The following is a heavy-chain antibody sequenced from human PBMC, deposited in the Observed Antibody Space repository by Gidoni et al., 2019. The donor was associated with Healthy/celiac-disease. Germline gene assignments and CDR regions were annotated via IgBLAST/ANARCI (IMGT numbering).Heavy chain of an antibody. V-gene: IGHV2-5*02. D-gene: IGHD1-1*01. CDR2: IYWDDDK. J-gene: IGHJ5*02. CDR3: AHRRDNWNDVGPGINWFDP. Sequence: WIRQPPGKALEWLALIYWDDDKRYSPSLKSRLTITKDTSKNQVVLTMTNMDPVDTATYYCAHRRDNWNDVGPGINWFDPWGQGTLVTVSS.